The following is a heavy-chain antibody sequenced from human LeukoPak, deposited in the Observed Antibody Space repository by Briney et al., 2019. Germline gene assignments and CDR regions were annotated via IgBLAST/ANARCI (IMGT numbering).Heavy chain of an antibody. CDR2: ISDSGGGT. V-gene: IGHV3-23*01. CDR1: GLTFNTYA. D-gene: IGHD4-23*01. CDR3: AKYYGGNEVQY. J-gene: IGHJ1*01. Sequence: GGSLRLSCAASGLTFNTYALSWVRQAPGKGLEWVSAISDSGGGTYYTDSVKGRFTISRDNSKNTLYLQMNSLRAEDTAVYYCAKYYGGNEVQYWGQGTLVTVSS.